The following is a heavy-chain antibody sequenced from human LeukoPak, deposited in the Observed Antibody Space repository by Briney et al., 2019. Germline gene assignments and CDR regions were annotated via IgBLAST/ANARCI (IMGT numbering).Heavy chain of an antibody. CDR3: ARHVDTAMVTRDYYYYMDV. CDR2: IYYSGST. Sequence: SETLSLTCTVSGGSISSYYWSWIRQPPGKGLEWIGYIYYSGSTNYNPSLKGRVTISVDTSKNQFSLKLSSVTAADTAVYYCARHVDTAMVTRDYYYYMDVWGKGTTVTVSS. CDR1: GGSISSYY. V-gene: IGHV4-59*08. D-gene: IGHD5-18*01. J-gene: IGHJ6*03.